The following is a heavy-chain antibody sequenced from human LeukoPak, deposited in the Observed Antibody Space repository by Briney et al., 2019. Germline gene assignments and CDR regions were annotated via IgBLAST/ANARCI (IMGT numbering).Heavy chain of an antibody. CDR3: ATDRDVWGRNDAFDI. Sequence: GGSLRLSCAASGFTFSNYAMHWVRQAPGKGLEWVAVISYDGSNKYYADSVKGRFTISRDNSKNTLYLQMNSLRAEDTAVYYCATDRDVWGRNDAFDIWGQGTMVTVSS. CDR1: GFTFSNYA. J-gene: IGHJ3*02. CDR2: ISYDGSNK. V-gene: IGHV3-30-3*01. D-gene: IGHD3-16*01.